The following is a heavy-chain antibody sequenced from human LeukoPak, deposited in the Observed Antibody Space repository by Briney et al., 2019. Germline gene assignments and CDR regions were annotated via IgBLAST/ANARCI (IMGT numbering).Heavy chain of an antibody. Sequence: GGSLRLSCAASGFTFSSYEMNWVRQAPGKGLEWVSYISGSGSTIYYADSVKGRFTISRDNAKNSLYLQMNSLRAEDTAVYYCARDSRIVATIDYWGQGTPVTVSS. CDR1: GFTFSSYE. CDR3: ARDSRIVATIDY. CDR2: ISGSGSTI. D-gene: IGHD5-12*01. V-gene: IGHV3-48*03. J-gene: IGHJ4*02.